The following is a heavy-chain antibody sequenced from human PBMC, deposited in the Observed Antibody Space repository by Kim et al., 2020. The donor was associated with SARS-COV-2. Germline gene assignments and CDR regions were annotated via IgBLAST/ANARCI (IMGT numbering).Heavy chain of an antibody. V-gene: IGHV3-15*01. CDR3: TTRKRVGATKGDY. Sequence: GGSLRLSCAASGFTFSNAWMSWVRQAPGKGLEWVGRIKSKTDGGTTDYAAPVKGRFTISRDDSKNTLYLQMNSLKTEDTAVYYCTTRKRVGATKGDYWGQGTLVTVSS. CDR2: IKSKTDGGTT. CDR1: GFTFSNAW. D-gene: IGHD1-26*01. J-gene: IGHJ4*02.